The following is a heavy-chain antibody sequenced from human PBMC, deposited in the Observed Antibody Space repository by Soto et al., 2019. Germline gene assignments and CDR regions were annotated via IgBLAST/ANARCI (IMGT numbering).Heavy chain of an antibody. CDR3: ERAHLLLPAASGPLSDGMDV. CDR1: GYSISSVYY. CDR2: IYHSGST. D-gene: IGHD2-15*01. Sequence: SETLSLTCAGSGYSISSVYYWVCIRQPPGKGLEWIWSIYHSGSTYYTPSLKSRVTISVDTSKNQFSLKLSSVTAAEKAVYYCERAHLLLPAASGPLSDGMDVWGHGTTVTVSS. V-gene: IGHV4-38-2*01. J-gene: IGHJ6*02.